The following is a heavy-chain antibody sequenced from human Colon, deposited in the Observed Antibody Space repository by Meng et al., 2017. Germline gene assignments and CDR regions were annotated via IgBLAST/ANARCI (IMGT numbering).Heavy chain of an antibody. Sequence: GSLRLSCKGSGYTFNNYWIAWVRQMHGKGLEWMGIIYPDDSDTSYSPSFQGQVTISADRSVNTAYLQWSSLKASDEAMYFCARQAGSSSGWYYFDFWGQGTLVTVSS. D-gene: IGHD6-19*01. CDR1: GYTFNNYW. J-gene: IGHJ4*02. CDR3: ARQAGSSSGWYYFDF. CDR2: IYPDDSDT. V-gene: IGHV5-51*01.